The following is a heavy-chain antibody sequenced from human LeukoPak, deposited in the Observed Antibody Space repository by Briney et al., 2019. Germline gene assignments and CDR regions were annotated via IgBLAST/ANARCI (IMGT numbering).Heavy chain of an antibody. CDR1: GFTFSSYA. D-gene: IGHD6-19*01. V-gene: IGHV3-23*01. CDR3: ANGWYRDKNDY. CDR2: ISGSGGST. Sequence: GGSLRLSCAASGFTFSSYAMSWVRQAPGKGLEWVSAISGSGGSTYYADSVKGRFTISRDNSKNTLYLQMNSLGAEDTAVYYCANGWYRDKNDYWGQGTLVTVSS. J-gene: IGHJ4*02.